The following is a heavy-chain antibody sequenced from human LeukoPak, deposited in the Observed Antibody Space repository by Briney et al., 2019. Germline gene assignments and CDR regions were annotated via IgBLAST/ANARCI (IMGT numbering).Heavy chain of an antibody. V-gene: IGHV4-34*01. CDR2: INHSGST. CDR3: ARRRITIFGVVIYYFDY. CDR1: GGSFSGYY. D-gene: IGHD3-3*01. J-gene: IGHJ4*02. Sequence: SETPSLTCAVYGGSFSGYYWSWIRQPPGKGLEWIGEINHSGSTNYNPSLKSRVTISVDTSKNQFSLKLSSVTAADTAVYYCARRRITIFGVVIYYFDYWGQGTLVTVSS.